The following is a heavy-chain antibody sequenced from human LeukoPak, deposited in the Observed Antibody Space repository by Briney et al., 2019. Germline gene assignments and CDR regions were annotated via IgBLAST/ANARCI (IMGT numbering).Heavy chain of an antibody. CDR2: LKSKAAGGTT. V-gene: IGHV3-15*05. D-gene: IGHD4-23*01. CDR1: GFSFTDAW. J-gene: IGHJ4*02. CDR3: AKSSTAVTTYFDY. Sequence: GGSLRLSCAASGFSFTDAWMSWVRQAPGKGLEWVGHLKSKAAGGTTDYAAPVKARFTISGDDSKNTLYLQMNSLRAEDTAVYYCAKSSTAVTTYFDYWGQGTLVTVSS.